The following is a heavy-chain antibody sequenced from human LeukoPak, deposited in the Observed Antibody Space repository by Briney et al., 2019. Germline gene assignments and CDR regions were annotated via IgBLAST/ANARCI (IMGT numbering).Heavy chain of an antibody. D-gene: IGHD2-2*01. CDR2: IYYSGST. J-gene: IGHJ3*02. CDR1: GGSISSYY. Sequence: PSETLSLTCTVSGGSISSYYWSWIRQPPGKGLEWIGYIYYSGSTNYNPSLKSRVTISVDTSKNQFSLKLSSVTAADAAVFYCARTRCIDTVTDAFDIWGQGTMVTVSS. CDR3: ARTRCIDTVTDAFDI. V-gene: IGHV4-59*01.